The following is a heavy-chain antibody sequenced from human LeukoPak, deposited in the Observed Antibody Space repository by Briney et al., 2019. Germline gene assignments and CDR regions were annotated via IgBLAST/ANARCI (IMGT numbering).Heavy chain of an antibody. CDR2: INHSGST. CDR3: ARGLRCSSISCYRGGYYYYHMDV. CDR1: GGSFSGYY. Sequence: SETLSLTCAVYGGSFSGYYWSWIRQPPGKGLEWIGEINHSGSTNYNPSLKSRVTVSVDTSKNQSSLKLSSVTAADTAVYYCARGLRCSSISCYRGGYYYYHMDVWGKGTTVTVSS. D-gene: IGHD2-2*02. J-gene: IGHJ6*03. V-gene: IGHV4-34*01.